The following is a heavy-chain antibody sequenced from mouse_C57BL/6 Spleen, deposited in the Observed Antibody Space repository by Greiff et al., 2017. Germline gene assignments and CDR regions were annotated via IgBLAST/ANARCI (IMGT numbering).Heavy chain of an antibody. V-gene: IGHV1-82*01. CDR3: ARHSNDYAMDY. D-gene: IGHD2-5*01. CDR2: IYPGDGDT. Sequence: QVQLQQSGPELVKPGASVKISCKASGYAFSSSWMNWVKQRPGKGLEWIGRIYPGDGDTNSNGKFKGKATLTADKSSSTAYMQISSLTSEDSAVYFCARHSNDYAMDYWGQGTSVTVSS. CDR1: GYAFSSSW. J-gene: IGHJ4*01.